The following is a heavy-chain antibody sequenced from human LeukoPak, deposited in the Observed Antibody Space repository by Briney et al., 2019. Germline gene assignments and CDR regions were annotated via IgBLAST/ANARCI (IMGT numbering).Heavy chain of an antibody. J-gene: IGHJ4*02. D-gene: IGHD3-22*01. V-gene: IGHV4-39*07. Sequence: SETLSLTCTVSGGSISSSSYYWGWIRQPPGKGLEWIAIIYYSGSTYYNPSLKSRVTISVDTSKNQFSLKLSSVTAADTAVYYCARDLTGAYSDSSGYYYNYWGQGTLVTVSS. CDR2: IYYSGST. CDR1: GGSISSSSYY. CDR3: ARDLTGAYSDSSGYYYNY.